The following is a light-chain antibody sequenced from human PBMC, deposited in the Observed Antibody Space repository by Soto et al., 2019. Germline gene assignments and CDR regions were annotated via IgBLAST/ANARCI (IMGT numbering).Light chain of an antibody. V-gene: IGKV1-39*01. CDR1: QTISFY. J-gene: IGKJ2*01. Sequence: IQMTQSPSSLSASVGDTVTITCRASQTISFYLYWYQQKPGRTPNLLIYATSSLQSGVPSRFDGSGSGTEFTLTISSLQPDDFATYYCQQSFSTPHTFGQGTKLELK. CDR2: ATS. CDR3: QQSFSTPHT.